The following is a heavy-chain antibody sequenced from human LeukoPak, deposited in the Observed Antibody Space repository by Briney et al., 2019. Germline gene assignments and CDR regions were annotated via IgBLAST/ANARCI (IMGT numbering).Heavy chain of an antibody. CDR1: GYTFTSYG. V-gene: IGHV1-18*01. J-gene: IGHJ5*02. D-gene: IGHD2-2*02. CDR2: ISAYHCNT. CDR3: ASFFLPCSSTSCYRIDWFDP. Sequence: SVKVSCKASGYTFTSYGISWVRQAPGQGLEWMGWISAYHCNTNYAQKLQGRVTMTTDKSTSTAYMELRSLRSDHTAVYSCASFFLPCSSTSCYRIDWFDPWGQGTLVTVSS.